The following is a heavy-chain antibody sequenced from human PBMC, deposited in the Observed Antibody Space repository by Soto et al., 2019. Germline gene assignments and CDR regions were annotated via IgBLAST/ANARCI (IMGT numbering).Heavy chain of an antibody. CDR2: ISYEGRDK. D-gene: IGHD2-2*01. V-gene: IGHV3-30*03. J-gene: IGHJ1*01. CDR3: VRKAGASYMPAEYFHH. CDR1: GFSFSSYA. Sequence: GESLKISCAASGFSFSSYAMHWVRQAPGKGLEWVAFISYEGRDKSYGDSVKGRFTISRDTSKNTLYLQMNSLRGEDTAVYYYVRKAGASYMPAEYFHHWGQGTLVTVSS.